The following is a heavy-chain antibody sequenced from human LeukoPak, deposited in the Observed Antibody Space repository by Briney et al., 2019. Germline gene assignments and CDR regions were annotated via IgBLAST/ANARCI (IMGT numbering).Heavy chain of an antibody. V-gene: IGHV4-39*01. CDR2: IFYSGST. CDR1: GGSISSSIYY. J-gene: IGHJ4*02. CDR3: ARRARGSYLYYFDY. D-gene: IGHD3-10*01. Sequence: SETLSLTCTVSGGSISSSIYYWGWIRQPPGKGLEWIGSIFYSGSTYYNPSLKNRVTISVDTSKNQFSLKLSSVTAADTAVYYCARRARGSYLYYFDYWGQGTLVTVSS.